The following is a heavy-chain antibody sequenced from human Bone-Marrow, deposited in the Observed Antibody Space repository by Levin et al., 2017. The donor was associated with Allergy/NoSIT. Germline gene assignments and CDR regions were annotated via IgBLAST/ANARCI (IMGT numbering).Heavy chain of an antibody. CDR3: ARVLGRTLQGYFDY. Sequence: GGSLRLSCEVSGLTFSSYTLHWIRQAPGKALEWVSSITSSSRHIYYAESIKGRFTISRDNAKNSLYLQMDGLRAEDTAVYYCARVLGRTLQGYFDYWGQGTHVTVSS. J-gene: IGHJ4*02. D-gene: IGHD5-24*01. CDR1: GLTFSSYT. V-gene: IGHV3-21*01. CDR2: ITSSSRHI.